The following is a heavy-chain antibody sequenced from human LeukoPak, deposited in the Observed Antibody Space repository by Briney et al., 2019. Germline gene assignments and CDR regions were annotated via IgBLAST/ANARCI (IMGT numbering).Heavy chain of an antibody. CDR1: GGSISNYY. CDR2: SYHRGII. J-gene: IGHJ4*02. Sequence: SETLSLTCTVSGGSISNYYWSWIRQSPGKRPEWIGWSYHRGIISYNPSLKSRVAISVDTSKNQFSLKLTSVTAADTAVYYCARDQELGFWGQGILVTVSS. CDR3: ARDQELGF. V-gene: IGHV4-59*01. D-gene: IGHD1-1*01.